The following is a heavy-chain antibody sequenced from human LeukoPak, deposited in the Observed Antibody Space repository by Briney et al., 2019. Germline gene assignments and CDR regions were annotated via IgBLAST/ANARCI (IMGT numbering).Heavy chain of an antibody. CDR1: GGSLSSSSYY. V-gene: IGHV4-39*07. D-gene: IGHD3-22*01. CDR3: ARPYYDGI. CDR2: IYYSGST. J-gene: IGHJ3*02. Sequence: SETLSLTCTVSGGSLSSSSYYWGWIRQPPGKGLEWIGSIYYSGSTYYNPSLKSRVTISVDTSKNQFSLKLSSVTAADTAVYYCARPYYDGIWGQGTMVTVSS.